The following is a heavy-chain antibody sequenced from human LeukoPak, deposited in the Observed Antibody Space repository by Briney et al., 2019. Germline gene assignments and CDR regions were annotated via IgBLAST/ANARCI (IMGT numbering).Heavy chain of an antibody. Sequence: GGSLRLSCAASGFTFSSYSMNWVRQAPGKGLEWVSSISSSSSYIYYADSVKGRFTISRDNAKNSLYLQMNSLRAEDTAVYYCARDGTVTTLFDYWGQGTLVTVSS. CDR2: ISSSSSYI. J-gene: IGHJ4*02. D-gene: IGHD4-11*01. CDR3: ARDGTVTTLFDY. CDR1: GFTFSSYS. V-gene: IGHV3-21*01.